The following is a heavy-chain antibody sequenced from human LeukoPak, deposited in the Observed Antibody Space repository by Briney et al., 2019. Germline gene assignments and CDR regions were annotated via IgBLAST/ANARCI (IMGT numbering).Heavy chain of an antibody. CDR1: GFTFSSYG. V-gene: IGHV3-33*01. J-gene: IGHJ5*02. D-gene: IGHD6-19*01. CDR3: ASADSSGWGFDP. Sequence: PGGSLRLSCAASGFTFSSYGMHWVRQAPGKGLEWVAVIWYDGSNKYYADSVKGRFTISRDNSKNTLYLQMNSLRAEDTAVYYCASADSSGWGFDPWGQGTLVTVSS. CDR2: IWYDGSNK.